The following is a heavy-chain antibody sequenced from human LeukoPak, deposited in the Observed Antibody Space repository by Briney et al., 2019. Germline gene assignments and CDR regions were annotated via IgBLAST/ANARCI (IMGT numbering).Heavy chain of an antibody. CDR1: GFIFSHHG. Sequence: PGGSLRLSCATSGFIFSHHGMNWVRQAPGKGLEWVSGIRADAVTTYYADSVKGRFIISRDNSKNTVYLQMNSLRAEDTAVYYCAKEERYFDWLLPTFGYWGQGTLVTVSS. CDR3: AKEERYFDWLLPTFGY. CDR2: IRADAVTT. V-gene: IGHV3-23*01. J-gene: IGHJ4*02. D-gene: IGHD3-9*01.